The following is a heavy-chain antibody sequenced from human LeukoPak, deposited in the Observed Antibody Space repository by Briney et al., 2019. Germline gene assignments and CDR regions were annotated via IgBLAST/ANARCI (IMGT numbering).Heavy chain of an antibody. V-gene: IGHV4-30-4*01. J-gene: IGHJ4*02. CDR2: IYYSGST. CDR3: ARHIAAAGTDSFDY. Sequence: SETLSLTCTVSGGSISSYYWSWIRQPPGKGLEWIGYIYYSGSTYYNPSLKSRVTISVDTSKNQFSLKLSSVTAADTAVYYCARHIAAAGTDSFDYWGQGTLVTVSS. D-gene: IGHD6-13*01. CDR1: GGSISSYY.